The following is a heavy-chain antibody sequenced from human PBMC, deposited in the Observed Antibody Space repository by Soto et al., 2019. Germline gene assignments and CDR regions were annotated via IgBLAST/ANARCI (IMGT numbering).Heavy chain of an antibody. V-gene: IGHV3-30-3*01. CDR1: GFTFSSYA. D-gene: IGHD3-3*01. CDR3: AGDVYDFWGGFDP. Sequence: QVQLVESGGGVVQPGKSLRLSCAASGFTFSSYAMHWVRQAPGKGLEWVAVMSYDGSKKYCADSVKGRFTISRDNSKNTLYLQMNSLRAEDTAVYYCAGDVYDFWGGFDPWGQGTLVTVSS. J-gene: IGHJ5*02. CDR2: MSYDGSKK.